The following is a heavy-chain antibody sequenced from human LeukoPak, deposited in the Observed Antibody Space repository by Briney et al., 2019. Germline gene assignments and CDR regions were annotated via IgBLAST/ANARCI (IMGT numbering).Heavy chain of an antibody. V-gene: IGHV5-51*01. Sequence: GESLKISCKGSGYSFTSYWIGWVRQMPGKGLEWTGIIYPGDSDTRYSPSFQGQVTISADKSISTAYLQWSSLKASDTAMYYCARITSGEGGHDAFDIWGQGTMVTVSS. D-gene: IGHD2-21*01. CDR1: GYSFTSYW. J-gene: IGHJ3*02. CDR3: ARITSGEGGHDAFDI. CDR2: IYPGDSDT.